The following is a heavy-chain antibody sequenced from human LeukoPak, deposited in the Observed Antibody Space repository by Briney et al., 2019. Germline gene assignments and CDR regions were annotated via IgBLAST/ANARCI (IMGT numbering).Heavy chain of an antibody. CDR1: GITFSSYG. CDR2: IWFDGSNK. V-gene: IGHV3-33*01. CDR3: ARQGGYSYDYFDY. Sequence: GGSLRLSCAASGITFSSYGMHWVRQAPGKGLEWVAVIWFDGSNKYYADSVKGRFTISRDNSKNTLYLQMNSLRAEDTAVYYCARQGGYSYDYFDYWGQGTLVTVSS. D-gene: IGHD5-18*01. J-gene: IGHJ4*02.